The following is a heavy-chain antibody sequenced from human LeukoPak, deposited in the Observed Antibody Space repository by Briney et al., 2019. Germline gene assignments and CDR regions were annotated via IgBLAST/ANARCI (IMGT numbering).Heavy chain of an antibody. CDR3: AKVDLFGIAAAGRAFDI. D-gene: IGHD6-13*01. J-gene: IGHJ3*02. Sequence: PGGSLRLSCAASGFTFISYSMNWVRQAPGKGLEWVSAISGSGGSTYYADSVKGRFTISRDNSKNTLYLQMNSLRAEDTAVYYCAKVDLFGIAAAGRAFDIWGQGTMVTVSS. CDR1: GFTFISYS. CDR2: ISGSGGST. V-gene: IGHV3-23*01.